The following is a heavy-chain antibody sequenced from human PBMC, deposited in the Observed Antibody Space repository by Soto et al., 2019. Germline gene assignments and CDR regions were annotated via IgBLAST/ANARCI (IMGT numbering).Heavy chain of an antibody. CDR1: GFTFSSHA. CDR3: AKVGRAHSSGWYGYDY. CDR2: ISGSGGST. Sequence: PGGSLRLSCAASGFTFSSHAMSWVRQAPGKGLEWFSAISGSGGSTYYADSVKGRFTISRDNSKNTLYLQMNSLRAEDTAVYYCAKVGRAHSSGWYGYDYWGQGTLVTVSS. D-gene: IGHD6-19*01. J-gene: IGHJ4*02. V-gene: IGHV3-23*01.